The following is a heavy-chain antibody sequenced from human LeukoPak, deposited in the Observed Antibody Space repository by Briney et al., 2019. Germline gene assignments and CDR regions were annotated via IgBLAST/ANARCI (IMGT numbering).Heavy chain of an antibody. D-gene: IGHD2-2*01. CDR3: ARTIVVPAALYYYYYMDV. V-gene: IGHV1-2*02. J-gene: IGHJ6*03. CDR2: INPNSGGT. CDR1: GYTFTSYD. Sequence: ASVEVSCKASGYTFTSYDINWVRQATRQGLEWMGWINPNSGGTNYAQKFQGRVTMTRDTSISTAYMELSRLRSDDTAVYYCARTIVVPAALYYYYYMDVWGKGTTVTVSS.